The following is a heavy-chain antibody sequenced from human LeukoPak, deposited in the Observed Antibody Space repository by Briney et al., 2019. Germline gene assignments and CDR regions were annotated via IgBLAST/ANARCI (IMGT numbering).Heavy chain of an antibody. CDR1: GYTFTGYC. Sequence: ASVKVSCKASGYTFTGYCMHWVRQAPGQGLEWMGWINPNSGGTNYAQKFQGRVTMTRDTSISTAYMELSRLRSDDTAVYYCARHDYGSGSYGNWFGPWGQGTLVTVSS. D-gene: IGHD3-10*01. J-gene: IGHJ5*02. CDR3: ARHDYGSGSYGNWFGP. CDR2: INPNSGGT. V-gene: IGHV1-2*02.